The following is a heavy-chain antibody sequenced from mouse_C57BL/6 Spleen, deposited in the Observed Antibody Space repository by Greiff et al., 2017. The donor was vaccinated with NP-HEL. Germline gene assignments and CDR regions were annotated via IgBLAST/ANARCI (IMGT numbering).Heavy chain of an antibody. D-gene: IGHD1-1*01. CDR1: GYTFTSYW. V-gene: IGHV1-64*01. CDR2: IHPNSGST. Sequence: VQLQQSGAELVKPGASVKLSCKASGYTFTSYWMHWVKQRPGQGLEWIGMIHPNSGSTNYNEKFKSKATLTVDKSSSTAYMQLSSLTSEDSAVYYCARDTTVWAMDYWGQRTSVTVSS. J-gene: IGHJ4*01. CDR3: ARDTTVWAMDY.